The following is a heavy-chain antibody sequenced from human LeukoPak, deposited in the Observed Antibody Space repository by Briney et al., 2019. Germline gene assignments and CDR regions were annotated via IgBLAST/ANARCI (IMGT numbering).Heavy chain of an antibody. D-gene: IGHD4-23*01. CDR2: IIPILGIA. CDR3: ATETGLNWHYGGKKRGMGYYYYMDV. CDR1: GGTFSSYA. V-gene: IGHV1-69*04. Sequence: ASVKVSCKASGGTFSSYAISWVRQAPGQGLEWMERIIPILGIANYAQKFQGRVTITTDESTSTAYMELSSLRSEDTAVYYCATETGLNWHYGGKKRGMGYYYYMDVWGKGTTVTVSS. J-gene: IGHJ6*03.